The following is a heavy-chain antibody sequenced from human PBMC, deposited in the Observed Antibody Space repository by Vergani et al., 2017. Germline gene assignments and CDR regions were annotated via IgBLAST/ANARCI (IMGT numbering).Heavy chain of an antibody. CDR1: GYSFTSYW. V-gene: IGHV5-10-1*01. Sequence: EVQLVQSGAEVKKPGESLRISCKGSGYSFTSYWISWVRQMPGKGLEWMGRIDPSDSYTNYSPSFQGHVTISADKSISTAYLQWRSLKASDTAMYYCARPSIVVVTATRTPDAFDIWGRGTMVTVSS. J-gene: IGHJ3*02. CDR2: IDPSDSYT. D-gene: IGHD2-21*02. CDR3: ARPSIVVVTATRTPDAFDI.